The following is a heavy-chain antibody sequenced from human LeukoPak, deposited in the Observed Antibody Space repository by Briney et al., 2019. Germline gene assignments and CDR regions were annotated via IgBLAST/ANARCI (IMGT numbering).Heavy chain of an antibody. V-gene: IGHV1-2*02. J-gene: IGHJ4*02. D-gene: IGHD2-8*01. CDR2: INPNSGGT. CDR3: AKWSAYYFDY. CDR1: GGTFSSYA. Sequence: ASVKVSCKASGGTFSSYAISWVRQAPGQGLEWMGWINPNSGGTNYAQKFQGRVTMTRDTSISTAYMELSRLRSDDTAVYYCAKWSAYYFDYWGQGTLVTVSS.